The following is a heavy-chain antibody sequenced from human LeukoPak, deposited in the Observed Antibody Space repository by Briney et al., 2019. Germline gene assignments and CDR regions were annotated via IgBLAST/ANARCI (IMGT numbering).Heavy chain of an antibody. J-gene: IGHJ6*03. Sequence: PSETLSLTCTVSGGSISSSSYYWGWLRQPPGTGLEWIGSIYYSGRTYYNPSLKSRVTISVDTSKNQFSLKLSSVTAADTAVYYCARPQDYYYYYMDVWGKGTTVTVSS. CDR1: GGSISSSSYY. V-gene: IGHV4-39*07. CDR2: IYYSGRT. CDR3: ARPQDYYYYYMDV.